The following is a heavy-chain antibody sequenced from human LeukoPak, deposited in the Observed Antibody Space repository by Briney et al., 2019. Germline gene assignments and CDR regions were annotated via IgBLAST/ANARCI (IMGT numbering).Heavy chain of an antibody. CDR1: GYTFTGYY. CDR2: INPNSGGT. V-gene: IGHV1-2*02. Sequence: ASVKVSCKASGYTFTGYYMHWVRQAPGQGLEWMGWINPNSGGTNYAQKFQGRVTMTRDASISTAYMELSRLRSDDTAVYYCATSELRRLDAFDIWGQGTMVTVSS. CDR3: ATSELRRLDAFDI. J-gene: IGHJ3*02. D-gene: IGHD1-26*01.